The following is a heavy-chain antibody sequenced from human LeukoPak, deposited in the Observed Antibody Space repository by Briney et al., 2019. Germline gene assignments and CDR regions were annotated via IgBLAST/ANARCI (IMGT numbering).Heavy chain of an antibody. Sequence: SGTLSLTCTVSGGSVSSGSYYWSWIRQPPGKGLEWIGYIYYSGSTNYNPSLKSRVTISVDTSKNQFSLKLSSVTAADTAVYYCARVPDRTTCFDYWGQGTLVTV. J-gene: IGHJ4*02. CDR2: IYYSGST. CDR1: GGSVSSGSYY. V-gene: IGHV4-61*01. CDR3: ARVPDRTTCFDY. D-gene: IGHD2/OR15-2a*01.